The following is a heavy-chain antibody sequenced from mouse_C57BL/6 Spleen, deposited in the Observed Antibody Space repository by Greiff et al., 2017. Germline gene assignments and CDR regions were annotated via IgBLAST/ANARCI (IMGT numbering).Heavy chain of an antibody. CDR1: GYTFTSYW. J-gene: IGHJ2*01. V-gene: IGHV1-69*01. D-gene: IGHD1-1*01. Sequence: VQLQQPGAELVMPGASVKLSCKASGYTFTSYWMHWVKQRPGQGLEWIGEIDPADSYTNYNQKFKGKSTLTVDKSSSTAYMQLSSLTSEDSAVYYCARRGLYYGSSYERVFDYWGQGTTLTVSS. CDR2: IDPADSYT. CDR3: ARRGLYYGSSYERVFDY.